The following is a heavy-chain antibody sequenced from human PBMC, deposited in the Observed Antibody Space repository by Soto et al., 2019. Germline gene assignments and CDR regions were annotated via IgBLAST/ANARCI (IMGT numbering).Heavy chain of an antibody. Sequence: GESMKICCKGSGYSFTSYWIGWVRPMPGKGLGWMGIIYPGDSATSYSPPFQGQVTISDEKSISTAYLQRSSLKDSETAMYYCARPGPRSNEGAGYWGQGTLVTVSS. CDR2: IYPGDSAT. CDR1: GYSFTSYW. J-gene: IGHJ4*02. CDR3: ARPGPRSNEGAGY. V-gene: IGHV5-51*01. D-gene: IGHD1-1*01.